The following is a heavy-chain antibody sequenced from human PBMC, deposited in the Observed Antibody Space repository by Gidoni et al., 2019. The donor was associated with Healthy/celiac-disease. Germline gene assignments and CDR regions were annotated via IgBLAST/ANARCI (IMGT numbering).Heavy chain of an antibody. CDR1: GGSISSYY. Sequence: QVQLQESGPGLVKPSETLSLTCTVSGGSISSYYWSWIRQPPGKGLEWIGYIYYSGSTNYNPSLKSRVTISVDTSKNQFSLKLSSVTAADTAVYYCAAGNYDFWSGYLSFDIWGQGTMVTVSS. CDR2: IYYSGST. CDR3: AAGNYDFWSGYLSFDI. J-gene: IGHJ3*02. D-gene: IGHD3-3*01. V-gene: IGHV4-59*01.